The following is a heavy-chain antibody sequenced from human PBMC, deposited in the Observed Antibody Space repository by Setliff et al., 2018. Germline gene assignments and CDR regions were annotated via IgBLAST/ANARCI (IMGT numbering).Heavy chain of an antibody. CDR3: ARDGYSDGFRGYVDL. V-gene: IGHV3-53*01. Sequence: PGGSLRLSCEASGFIVSNNYMSWVRQAPGKGLEWVSVIYSSGNTYYADSVKGRFIVSRDNSKNTLYLQMNSLRAEDTAMYYCARDGYSDGFRGYVDLWGQGTTVTVSS. CDR1: GFIVSNNY. D-gene: IGHD5-18*01. J-gene: IGHJ6*02. CDR2: IYSSGNT.